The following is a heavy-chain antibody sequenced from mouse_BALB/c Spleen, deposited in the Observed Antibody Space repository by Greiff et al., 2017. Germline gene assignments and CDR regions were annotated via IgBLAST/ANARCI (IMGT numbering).Heavy chain of an antibody. Sequence: VQLVESGPSLVQPSQSLSITCTVSGFSLTSYGVHWVRQSPGKGLEWLGVIWRGGSTDYNAAFMSRLSITKDNSKSQVFFKMNSLQADDTAIYYCAKKGGEYDAPFAYWGQGTLVTVSA. V-gene: IGHV2-5-1*01. CDR1: GFSLTSYG. CDR3: AKKGGEYDAPFAY. J-gene: IGHJ3*01. D-gene: IGHD2-14*01. CDR2: IWRGGST.